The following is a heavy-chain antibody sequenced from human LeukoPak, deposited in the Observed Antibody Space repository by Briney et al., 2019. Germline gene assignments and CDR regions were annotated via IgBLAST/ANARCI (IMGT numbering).Heavy chain of an antibody. V-gene: IGHV1-2*02. D-gene: IGHD2/OR15-2a*01. J-gene: IGHJ4*02. Sequence: VASMKVSCKSSGFTFTDHYIHWVRQGPGQGLEWMGYIGPHGTFTSSPQEFQGRVTMTRDASMSTAYMELTRLTSDDTAVYYCVREGEGPLSKDFDYWGQGTLVTVSS. CDR3: VREGEGPLSKDFDY. CDR2: IGPHGTFT. CDR1: GFTFTDHY.